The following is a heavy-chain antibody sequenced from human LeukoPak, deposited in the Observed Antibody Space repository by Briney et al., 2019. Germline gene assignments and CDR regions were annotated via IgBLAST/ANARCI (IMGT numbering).Heavy chain of an antibody. D-gene: IGHD4-23*01. J-gene: IGHJ3*02. Sequence: GGSLRLSCAASGFTFSGSAMHWVRQASGKGLEWVGRIRGKDNTYATAYVASVEGRFTISRDDSKNTAYLQMNSLKTEDTAVYYCATSGREHYLVTEIRDAFEIWGQGTMVTVSS. CDR1: GFTFSGSA. V-gene: IGHV3-73*01. CDR3: ATSGREHYLVTEIRDAFEI. CDR2: IRGKDNTYAT.